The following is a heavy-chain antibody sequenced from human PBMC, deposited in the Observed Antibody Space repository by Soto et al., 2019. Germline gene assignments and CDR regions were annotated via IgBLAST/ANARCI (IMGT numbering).Heavy chain of an antibody. J-gene: IGHJ6*01. CDR2: INHSGTI. V-gene: IGHV4-34*01. CDR3: VIGDQTLFTSFSLDV. D-gene: IGHD3-10*01. Sequence: PSKNPHMTSAVYGESLSVYYWTWIRQPPGEGLEWIGEINHSGTINFNPSLKSRLTISLDTSKKHFSLKLSSVTDADTAAYYCVIGDQTLFTSFSLDV. CDR1: GESLSVYY.